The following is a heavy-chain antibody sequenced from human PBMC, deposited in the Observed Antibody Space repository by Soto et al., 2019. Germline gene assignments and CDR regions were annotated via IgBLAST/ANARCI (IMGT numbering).Heavy chain of an antibody. CDR1: GFTFITYT. CDR2: INSYSSYT. V-gene: IGHV3-21*01. D-gene: IGHD3-10*01. CDR3: ARDSGYGSGASVNHYLDY. J-gene: IGHJ4*01. Sequence: WGSLRLSCAASGFTFITYTINFFRHSPVRGREWVSSINSYSSYTHYADSVKGRFTISRDNAKNSLYLQMDSLRAEDTAVYYCARDSGYGSGASVNHYLDYWGHGTLVTVSS.